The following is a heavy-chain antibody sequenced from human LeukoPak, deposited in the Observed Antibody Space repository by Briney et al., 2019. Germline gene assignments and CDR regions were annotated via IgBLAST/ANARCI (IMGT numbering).Heavy chain of an antibody. Sequence: GGSLRLSCSASGFTFSTYWVHWVRQAPGKGLVWVSRISSDGSYTNYADSVKGRSTVSRDNAKNTLSLQMSSLRAEDTAVYYCATLATEDYWGQGTLVTVSS. D-gene: IGHD1-1*01. CDR2: ISSDGSYT. V-gene: IGHV3-74*01. J-gene: IGHJ4*02. CDR3: ATLATEDY. CDR1: GFTFSTYW.